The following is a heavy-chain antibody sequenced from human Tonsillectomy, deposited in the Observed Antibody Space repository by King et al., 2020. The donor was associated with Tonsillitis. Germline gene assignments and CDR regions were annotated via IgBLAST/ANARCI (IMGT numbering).Heavy chain of an antibody. CDR1: GFTFSGSA. Sequence: VQLVESGGGLVQPGGSLKLSCAASGFTFSGSAMHWVRQASGKGLEWVGRIRSKANSYATAYAASVKGRFTISRDDSKNTAYLQMNSLKTEDTAVYYCTRSYCSSTSCYYYYYMDVWGKGTTVTVSS. D-gene: IGHD2-2*01. J-gene: IGHJ6*03. V-gene: IGHV3-73*02. CDR2: IRSKANSYAT. CDR3: TRSYCSSTSCYYYYYMDV.